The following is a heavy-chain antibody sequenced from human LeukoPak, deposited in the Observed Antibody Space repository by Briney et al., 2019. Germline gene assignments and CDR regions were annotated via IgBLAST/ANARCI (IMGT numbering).Heavy chain of an antibody. D-gene: IGHD4-11*01. J-gene: IGHJ4*02. CDR3: ASDYGNPDVVDY. Sequence: GGSLRLSCAASGFTFSNYAMTWVRQAPGKGLEWVSAINSGGSTYYADSVKGRFTISRDSSKNTLYLQMNSLGVEDTAVYYCASDYGNPDVVDYWGQGTLVTVSS. V-gene: IGHV3-23*01. CDR2: INSGGST. CDR1: GFTFSNYA.